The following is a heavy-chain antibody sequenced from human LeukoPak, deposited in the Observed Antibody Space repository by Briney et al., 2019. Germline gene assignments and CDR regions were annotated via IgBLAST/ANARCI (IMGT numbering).Heavy chain of an antibody. CDR1: GYTLTELS. CDR2: FDPEDGET. V-gene: IGHV1-24*01. Sequence: ASVKVSCKVSGYTLTELSMHWVRQAPGEGLEWMGGFDPEDGETIYAQKFQGRVTMTEDTSTDTAYMEVSSLRSEDTAVYYCATQGYYDYIWGSYRKGVPYTSIDYWGQGTLVTVSS. J-gene: IGHJ4*02. CDR3: ATQGYYDYIWGSYRKGVPYTSIDY. D-gene: IGHD3-16*02.